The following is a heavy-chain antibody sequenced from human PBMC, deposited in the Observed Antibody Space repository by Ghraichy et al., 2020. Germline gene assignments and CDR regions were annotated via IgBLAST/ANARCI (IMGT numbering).Heavy chain of an antibody. J-gene: IGHJ3*02. Sequence: SVKVSCKASGFTFTSSAVQWVRQARGQRLEWIGWIVVGSGNTNYAQKFQERVTITRDMSTSTAYMELSSLRSEDTAVYYCAAPSCSGGSCSDAFDIWGQGTMVTVSS. V-gene: IGHV1-58*01. CDR2: IVVGSGNT. CDR3: AAPSCSGGSCSDAFDI. CDR1: GFTFTSSA. D-gene: IGHD2-15*01.